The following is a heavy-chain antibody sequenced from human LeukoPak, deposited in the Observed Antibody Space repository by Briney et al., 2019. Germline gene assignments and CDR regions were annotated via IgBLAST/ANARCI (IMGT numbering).Heavy chain of an antibody. CDR1: GYTFTGYY. D-gene: IGHD1-1*01. J-gene: IGHJ5*02. Sequence: ASVKVSCKASGYTFTGYYMHWVRQAPGQGLEWMGWINPNSGGTNYAQKFQGRVTMTRDTSISTAYMELSRLRSGDTAVYYCARDLEFPGNWFDPWGQGTLVTVSS. V-gene: IGHV1-2*02. CDR2: INPNSGGT. CDR3: ARDLEFPGNWFDP.